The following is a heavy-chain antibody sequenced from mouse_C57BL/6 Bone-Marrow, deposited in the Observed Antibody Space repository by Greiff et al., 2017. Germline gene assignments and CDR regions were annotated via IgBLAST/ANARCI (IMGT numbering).Heavy chain of an antibody. J-gene: IGHJ1*03. V-gene: IGHV1-50*01. D-gene: IGHD3-1*01. CDR3: ARSGLRRWYFDV. CDR2: IDPSDSYT. Sequence: QVQLKQSGAELVKPGASVKLSCKASGYTFTSYWMQWVKQRPGQGLEWIGEIDPSDSYTNYNQKFKGKATLTVDTSSSTAYMQLSSLTSEDSAVYYCARSGLRRWYFDVWGTGTTVTVSS. CDR1: GYTFTSYW.